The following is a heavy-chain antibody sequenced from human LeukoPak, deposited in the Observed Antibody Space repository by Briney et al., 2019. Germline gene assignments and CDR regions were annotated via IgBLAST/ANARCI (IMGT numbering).Heavy chain of an antibody. D-gene: IGHD5-18*01. V-gene: IGHV1-2*02. Sequence: GASVKVSFKASGYKFTDYYMHWVRQAPRQGREWMGWINPNSGDSHHAQKFQGSVTMTRDTSISTAYMELSRLRSDDTAVYYCAREIGGILVFDYWGQGTLVTVSS. CDR2: INPNSGDS. CDR1: GYKFTDYY. J-gene: IGHJ4*02. CDR3: AREIGGILVFDY.